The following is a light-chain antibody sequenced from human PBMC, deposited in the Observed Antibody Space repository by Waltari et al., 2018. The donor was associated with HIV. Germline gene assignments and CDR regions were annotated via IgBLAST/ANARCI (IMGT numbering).Light chain of an antibody. J-gene: IGLJ2*01. CDR2: EVN. CDR3: TSYGGRNNRVL. CDR1: RSDIGDYSY. Sequence: QSALTQPPSASGSPEQSVTISCTGTRSDIGDYSYVSWYQQHPGKAPKLLIYEVNKRPSGVPDRFSGSKSGETASLTVSGLQAEDEADYYCTSYGGRNNRVLFGGGTRLTVL. V-gene: IGLV2-8*01.